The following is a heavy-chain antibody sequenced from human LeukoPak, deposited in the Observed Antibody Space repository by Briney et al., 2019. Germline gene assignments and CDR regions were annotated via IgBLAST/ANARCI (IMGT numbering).Heavy chain of an antibody. J-gene: IGHJ4*02. CDR1: GGSISSGGYY. V-gene: IGHV4-31*03. CDR2: IYYSGST. CDR3: ARLDEGYYYDSSGYYFDY. Sequence: SETLSLTCTVSGGSISSGGYYWSWIRQHPGKGLEWIGYIYYSGSTYYNPSLKSRVTISVDTSKNQFSLKLSSVTAADTAVYYCARLDEGYYYDSSGYYFDYWGQGTLVTVSS. D-gene: IGHD3-22*01.